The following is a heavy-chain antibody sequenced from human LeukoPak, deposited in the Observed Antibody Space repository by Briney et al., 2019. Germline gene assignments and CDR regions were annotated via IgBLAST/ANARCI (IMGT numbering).Heavy chain of an antibody. V-gene: IGHV1-8*01. CDR2: MNPNSGST. CDR1: GYTFTSYD. D-gene: IGHD2-2*02. Sequence: ASVKVSCKASGYTFTSYDINWVRQATGQGLEWMGWMNPNSGSTGYAQKFQGRVTVTRNTAISTAYMELSSLGSEDTAVYYCARAPSRGYCSSSSCYIAYWGQGTLVTVSS. J-gene: IGHJ4*02. CDR3: ARAPSRGYCSSSSCYIAY.